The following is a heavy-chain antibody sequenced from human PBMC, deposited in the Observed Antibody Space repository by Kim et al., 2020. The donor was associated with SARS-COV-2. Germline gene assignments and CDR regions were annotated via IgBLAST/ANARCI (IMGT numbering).Heavy chain of an antibody. D-gene: IGHD1-7*01. CDR1: GGTFSSYA. CDR2: IIPIFGTA. Sequence: SVKVSCKASGGTFSSYAISWVRQAPGQGLEWMGGIIPIFGTANYAQKFQGRVTITADESTSTAYMELSSLRSEDTAVYYCAVPVLELLADAFDIWGQGTMVTVSS. V-gene: IGHV1-69*13. CDR3: AVPVLELLADAFDI. J-gene: IGHJ3*02.